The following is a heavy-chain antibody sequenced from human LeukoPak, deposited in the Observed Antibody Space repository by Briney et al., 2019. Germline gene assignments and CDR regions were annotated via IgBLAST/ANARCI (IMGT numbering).Heavy chain of an antibody. CDR2: ISWNSGSI. CDR1: GFTFDDYA. CDR3: AKATGPNYYDSSPYYFDY. V-gene: IGHV3-9*03. Sequence: GGSLRLSCAASGFTFDDYAMHWVRQAPGKGLEWVSGISWNSGSIGYADSVKGRFTISRDNAKNSLYLQMNSLRAEGMALYYCAKATGPNYYDSSPYYFDYWGQGTLVTVSS. D-gene: IGHD3-22*01. J-gene: IGHJ4*02.